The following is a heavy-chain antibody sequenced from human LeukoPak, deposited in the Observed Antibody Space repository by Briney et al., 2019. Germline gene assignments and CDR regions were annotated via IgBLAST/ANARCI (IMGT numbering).Heavy chain of an antibody. J-gene: IGHJ4*02. CDR2: IKSKTDGGTT. Sequence: PGGSLRLSCAASGFTFSNAWMSWVRQAPGKGLEWVGRIKSKTDGGTTDYAAPVKGRFTISRNDSKNTLYLQMNSLKTENTAVYYCTMVSFGYSSGWNQDYWGQGTLVTVSS. V-gene: IGHV3-15*01. CDR1: GFTFSNAW. D-gene: IGHD6-19*01. CDR3: TMVSFGYSSGWNQDY.